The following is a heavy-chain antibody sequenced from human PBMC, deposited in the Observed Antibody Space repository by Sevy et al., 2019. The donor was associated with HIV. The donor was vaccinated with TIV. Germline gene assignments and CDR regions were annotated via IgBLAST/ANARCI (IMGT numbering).Heavy chain of an antibody. D-gene: IGHD6-13*01. Sequence: ASVKVSCKASGYTFTGYYMHWVRQAAGQGLEWMGWINPNSGGTDYAQKFQGRVTMTRDTSISIAYMELSRLRSDDTAGYFCAKDRWGIAAAGTGVFDYWGQGALVTVSS. CDR1: GYTFTGYY. V-gene: IGHV1-2*02. CDR2: INPNSGGT. J-gene: IGHJ4*02. CDR3: AKDRWGIAAAGTGVFDY.